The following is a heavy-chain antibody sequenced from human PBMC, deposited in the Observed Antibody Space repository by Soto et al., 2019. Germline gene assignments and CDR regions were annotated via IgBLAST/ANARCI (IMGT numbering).Heavy chain of an antibody. J-gene: IGHJ6*03. V-gene: IGHV4-31*03. CDR3: ARKAVTTDYYYYYMDV. D-gene: IGHD4-17*01. Sequence: SETLSLTCTVSGGSISSGGYYWSWIRQHPGKGLEWIGYIYYSGSTYYNPSLKSRVTISVDTSKNQFSLKLSSVTAADTAVYYCARKAVTTDYYYYYMDVWGKGTTVTVSS. CDR2: IYYSGST. CDR1: GGSISSGGYY.